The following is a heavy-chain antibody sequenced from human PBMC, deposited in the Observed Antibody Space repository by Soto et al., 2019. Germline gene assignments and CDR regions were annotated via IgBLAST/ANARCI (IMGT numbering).Heavy chain of an antibody. Sequence: ASVQVSCKASGYTFTGYYMHWVRQAPGQGLEWMGWINPNSGGTNYAQKFQGWVTMTRDTSISTAYMELSRLRSDDTAVYYCARDQSDGAFDYWGQGTLVTVSS. CDR3: ARDQSDGAFDY. J-gene: IGHJ4*02. V-gene: IGHV1-2*04. CDR2: INPNSGGT. CDR1: GYTFTGYY.